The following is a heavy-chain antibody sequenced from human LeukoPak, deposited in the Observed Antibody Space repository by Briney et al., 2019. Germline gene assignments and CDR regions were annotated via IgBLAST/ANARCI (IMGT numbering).Heavy chain of an antibody. CDR1: GGSISSGDYY. D-gene: IGHD4-23*01. V-gene: IGHV4-30-4*01. Sequence: SETLSLTCTVSGGSISSGDYYWSWIRQPPGKGLEWIGYIYHSGSTYYNPSLKSRVTISVDTSKNQFSLKLSSVTAADTAVYYCARVTVVKDPWFDPWGQGTLVTVSS. CDR2: IYHSGST. J-gene: IGHJ5*02. CDR3: ARVTVVKDPWFDP.